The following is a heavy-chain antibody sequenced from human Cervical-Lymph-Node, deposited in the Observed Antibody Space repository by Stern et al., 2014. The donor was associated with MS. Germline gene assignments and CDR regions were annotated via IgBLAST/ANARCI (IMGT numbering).Heavy chain of an antibody. D-gene: IGHD6-19*01. V-gene: IGHV5-51*03. CDR2: IYPGDSDT. J-gene: IGHJ4*02. CDR1: GFSFTGYW. CDR3: ARWEVAADY. Sequence: EMQLVESGAEVKKPGESLKISCKGSGFSFTGYWIGWVRPLPGKGLEWMGMIYPGDSDTRYSPSFQGQVTMSVDKSISTAYLQWISLKASDTAMYYCARWEVAADYWGQGTLVTVSS.